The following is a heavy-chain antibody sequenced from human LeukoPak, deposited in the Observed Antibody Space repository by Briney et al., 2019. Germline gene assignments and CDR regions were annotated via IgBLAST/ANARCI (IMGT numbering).Heavy chain of an antibody. Sequence: GASVKVSCKASGYTFTGFHMHWVRQAPGQGLEWMGWINPNSGGTNYAQKFQGRVTMTRDTSISTVYVELSRLRSDDTAVYYCARDRLRLGYERTNWFDPWGQGTLVTVSS. J-gene: IGHJ5*02. CDR1: GYTFTGFH. D-gene: IGHD2-15*01. V-gene: IGHV1-2*02. CDR2: INPNSGGT. CDR3: ARDRLRLGYERTNWFDP.